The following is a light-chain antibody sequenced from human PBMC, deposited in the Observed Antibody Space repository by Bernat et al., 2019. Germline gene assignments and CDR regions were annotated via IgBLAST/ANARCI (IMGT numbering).Light chain of an antibody. J-gene: IGKJ2*01. CDR1: QSISSY. Sequence: DIQMTQSPSSLSASVGDRVTITCRASQSISSYLNWYQQKPGKAPKPLIYAASSLQSGVPSRFSGSGSGTDFTLTISSLQPEDFATYYCQQYYSTPYTFGQGTKVEIK. CDR3: QQYYSTPYT. CDR2: AAS. V-gene: IGKV1-39*01.